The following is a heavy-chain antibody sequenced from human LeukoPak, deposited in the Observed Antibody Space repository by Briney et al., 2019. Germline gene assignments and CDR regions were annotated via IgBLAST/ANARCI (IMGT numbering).Heavy chain of an antibody. V-gene: IGHV4-59*01. CDR2: IYYSGST. CDR1: GGSISSYY. Sequence: SETLSLTCTVSGGSISSYYWSWIRQPPGKGLEWIGYIYYSGSTNYNPSLKSRVTISVDTSKNQFSLKLSSVTAADTAVYYCGREYYGSGSYYPRFDPWGQGTLVTVSS. D-gene: IGHD3-10*01. J-gene: IGHJ5*02. CDR3: GREYYGSGSYYPRFDP.